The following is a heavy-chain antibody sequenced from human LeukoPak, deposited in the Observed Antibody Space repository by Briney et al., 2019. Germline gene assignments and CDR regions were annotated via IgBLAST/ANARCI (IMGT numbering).Heavy chain of an antibody. Sequence: GGSLRLSCAASGFTFSSYSMNWVRQAPGKGLEWVSSISSSSSYIYYADSVKGRFTISRDNAKNSLYLQMNSLRAEDTAVYYCVKLLYSSVHSRRTQDYWGQGTLVTVSS. CDR1: GFTFSSYS. J-gene: IGHJ4*02. V-gene: IGHV3-21*01. CDR3: VKLLYSSVHSRRTQDY. CDR2: ISSSSSYI. D-gene: IGHD6-19*01.